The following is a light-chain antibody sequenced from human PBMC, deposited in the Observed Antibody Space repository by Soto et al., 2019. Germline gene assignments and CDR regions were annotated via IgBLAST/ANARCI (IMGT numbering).Light chain of an antibody. J-gene: IGKJ2*01. CDR1: QSVSSSY. CDR2: GAS. CDR3: QQHGCSLLYT. V-gene: IGKV3-20*01. Sequence: EIVLTQSPGTLSLSPGERATLSCRASQSVSSSYLAWYQQKPRQAPRLLIYGASSRATGIPDRFSGSGSGPDFTPTISSLEPEDCVVSYCQQHGCSLLYTFGQGTKLVIK.